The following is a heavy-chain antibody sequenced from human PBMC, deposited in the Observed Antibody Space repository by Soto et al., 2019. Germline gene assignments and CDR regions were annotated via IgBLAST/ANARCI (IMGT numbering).Heavy chain of an antibody. D-gene: IGHD3-3*01. V-gene: IGHV4-34*01. J-gene: IGHJ4*02. CDR2: INHSGST. CDR1: GGSFSGYY. CDR3: ARGPAYYDFWSGYYLFDY. Sequence: SETLSLTCAVYGGSFSGYYWSWIRQPPGKGLEWIGEINHSGSTNYNPSRKSRVTISVDTSKNQFSLKLSSVTAADTAVYYCARGPAYYDFWSGYYLFDYWGQGTLVTVSS.